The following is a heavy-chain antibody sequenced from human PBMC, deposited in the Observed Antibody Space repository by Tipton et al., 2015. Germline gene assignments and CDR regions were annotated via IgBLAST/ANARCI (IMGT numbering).Heavy chain of an antibody. D-gene: IGHD3-22*01. J-gene: IGHJ4*02. CDR3: AREVWNYGSSGYDY. Sequence: TLSLTCTVSGGSINRSTYYWGWIRQAPGKGLEWIASIYSSGTTYSNPSLKSRVTISVDTSKNLFSLNLKFVTAADTAVYYCAREVWNYGSSGYDYWGQGTLVTVSS. CDR1: GGSINRSTYY. CDR2: IYSSGTT. V-gene: IGHV4-39*07.